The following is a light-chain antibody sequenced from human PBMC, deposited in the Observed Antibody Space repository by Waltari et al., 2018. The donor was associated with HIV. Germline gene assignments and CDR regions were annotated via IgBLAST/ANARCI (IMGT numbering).Light chain of an antibody. J-gene: IGKJ1*01. V-gene: IGKV1-5*03. CDR2: RAS. CDR3: LQYYNPSKT. CDR1: HTVFNW. Sequence: DIQMTQSPSTLSAFVGDRATITCRGNHTVFNWLAWYQQKPGDLPKLLIYRASTLGSGVPSRFSGSGSGTEFTLTITSLQPDDWATYYCLQYYNPSKTFGQGTKVDIK.